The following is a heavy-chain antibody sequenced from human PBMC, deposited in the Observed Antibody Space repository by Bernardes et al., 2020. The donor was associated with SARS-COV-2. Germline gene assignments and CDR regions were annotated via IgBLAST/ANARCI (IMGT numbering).Heavy chain of an antibody. CDR2: ISGSGGST. CDR1: GFTFSSYA. V-gene: IGHV3-23*01. CDR3: AREFCGSHNCAGGWYYEL. D-gene: IGHD1-1*01. J-gene: IGHJ2*01. Sequence: GGSLRLSCAASGFTFSSYAMSWVRQAPGKGLEWVSAISGSGGSTYYADSVKGRFTISRDNSKNTLYLQMNSLRAEDTAVYYCAREFCGSHNCAGGWYYELWGRGTLVTVSS.